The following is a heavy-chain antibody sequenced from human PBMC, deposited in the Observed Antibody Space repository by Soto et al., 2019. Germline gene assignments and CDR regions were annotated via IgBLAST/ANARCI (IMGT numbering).Heavy chain of an antibody. V-gene: IGHV4-39*01. CDR3: TRHEGGAAADRPLDY. J-gene: IGHJ4*02. Sequence: QLRLQESGPGLVKPSETLSLTCSVSGASIRSTSYYWGWIRQPPGKGLEWIGSIYYSGSTHYSPSIKSRIIMSIDTSANQFSLKLTSVTAADTAVYDCTRHEGGAAADRPLDYCGQGTLVTASS. CDR2: IYYSGST. D-gene: IGHD6-13*01. CDR1: GASIRSTSYY.